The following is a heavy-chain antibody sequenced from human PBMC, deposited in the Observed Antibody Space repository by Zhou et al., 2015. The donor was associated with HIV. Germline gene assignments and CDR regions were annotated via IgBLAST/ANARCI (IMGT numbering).Heavy chain of an antibody. CDR2: ITGSGVRT. J-gene: IGHJ4*02. V-gene: IGHV3-11*04. Sequence: QVQLVESGGGLVKPGGSLRLSCAASGFTFSDYYMSWIRQAPGKGLEWVSTITGSGVRTHYADSVKGRFTISRDNSKNTLYLQMNSLRAEDTAVYFCARDQYTLPKKFFDYWGQGTLVTVSS. CDR1: GFTFSDYY. CDR3: ARDQYTLPKKFFDY. D-gene: IGHD1-1*01.